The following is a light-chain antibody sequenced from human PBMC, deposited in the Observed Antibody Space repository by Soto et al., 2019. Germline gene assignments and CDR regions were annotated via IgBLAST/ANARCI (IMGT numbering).Light chain of an antibody. CDR1: SSNIGSNH. V-gene: IGLV1-47*01. CDR3: AVWDDSLSGHWV. Sequence: QSVLTQPPSASGTPGQRVTISCSGSSSNIGSNHVYWYQQLTGTAPKLLIYRNNQRPSGVPDRFSGSKSGTSASLAISGLRSEDEADYYCAVWDDSLSGHWVFGGGTKRTV. J-gene: IGLJ3*02. CDR2: RNN.